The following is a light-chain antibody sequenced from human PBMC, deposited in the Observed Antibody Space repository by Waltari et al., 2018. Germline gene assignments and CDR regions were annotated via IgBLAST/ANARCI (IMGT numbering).Light chain of an antibody. J-gene: IGKJ4*01. V-gene: IGKV3-15*01. CDR3: QRYNRWPPLT. CDR2: GAS. Sequence: EVVMTQSPAALSVSPGERVTLSCKASQHIDNNLARYQQKFGQSPRLLIYGASTRATGIPARFSGRVSGTEFTLTISSLQSEACAVYHCQRYNRWPPLTFGGGTKVEIK. CDR1: QHIDNN.